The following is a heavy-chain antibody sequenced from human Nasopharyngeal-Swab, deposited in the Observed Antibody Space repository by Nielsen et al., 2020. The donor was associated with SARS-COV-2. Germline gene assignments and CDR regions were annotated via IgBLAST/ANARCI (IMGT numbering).Heavy chain of an antibody. CDR1: GIMFSSHG. D-gene: IGHD2-8*01. J-gene: IGHJ4*01. CDR2: INYGGDDT. Sequence: LSLTCAASGIMFSSHGMMWVRQAPGKGLEWVAVINYGGDDTYYGDSVKGRFTISRDNSKNTLYLQMNSLRAEDTTVYYCANRPALIGIWGQETLVTVSS. CDR3: ANRPALIGI. V-gene: IGHV3-23*01.